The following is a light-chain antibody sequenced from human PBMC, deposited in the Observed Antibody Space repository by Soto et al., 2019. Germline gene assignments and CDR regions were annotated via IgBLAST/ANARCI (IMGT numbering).Light chain of an antibody. V-gene: IGLV2-23*02. Sequence: QSLLTKPACVSGSHGQSISIACAGTSSDVGSYNLVSWYQQHPGKAPKLMIYEVSKRPSGVPNRFSGSKSGNTASLTISGLQAEDEADYYCCSYAGSSTFVFGTGTKVTV. CDR1: SSDVGSYNL. CDR2: EVS. J-gene: IGLJ1*01. CDR3: CSYAGSSTFV.